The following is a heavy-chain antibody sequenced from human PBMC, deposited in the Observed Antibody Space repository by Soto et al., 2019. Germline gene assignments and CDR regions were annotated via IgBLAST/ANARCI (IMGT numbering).Heavy chain of an antibody. J-gene: IGHJ6*02. D-gene: IGHD3-22*01. Sequence: GGSLRLSCSVAGFTVSDSMSWVRQAPGKGLLWVSRINSDGSTTTYADSVKGRFTISRDNAKNTVYLQMNSLRAEDTAVYYCARDQRYYDRISYYYAYYYGLDCSCQGLSVSVS. CDR2: INSDGSTT. V-gene: IGHV3-74*03. CDR3: ARDQRYYDRISYYYAYYYGLDC. CDR1: GFTVSDS.